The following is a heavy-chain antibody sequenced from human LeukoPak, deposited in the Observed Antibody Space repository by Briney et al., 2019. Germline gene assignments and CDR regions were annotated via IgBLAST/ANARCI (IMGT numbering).Heavy chain of an antibody. CDR1: GNYW. Sequence: GGSLRLSCAASGNYWMHWVRQAPGKGLVWVSHINSDGSWTSYADSVKGRFTISEDNAKNTVYLQMNNLRAEDTAVYYCVSFYETYWGRGTLVTVSS. CDR3: VSFYETY. J-gene: IGHJ4*02. CDR2: INSDGSWT. V-gene: IGHV3-74*01. D-gene: IGHD2-2*01.